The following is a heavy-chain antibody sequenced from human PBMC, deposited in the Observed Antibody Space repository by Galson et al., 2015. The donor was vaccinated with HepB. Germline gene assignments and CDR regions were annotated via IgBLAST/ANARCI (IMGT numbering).Heavy chain of an antibody. J-gene: IGHJ6*02. D-gene: IGHD2-2*01. CDR2: IDPSDSYS. CDR1: GYTFTNYW. V-gene: IGHV5-10-1*01. Sequence: QSGADVKNPGESLRISCEGSGYTFTNYWITWVRRVPGKGLEWLGRIDPSDSYSNYNPSFEGHVTISVDTSIATAYLQWSSLTASDTAVYYCARRYCSSSSCSGAHFFYYGLDVWGQGTTVTVSS. CDR3: ARRYCSSSSCSGAHFFYYGLDV.